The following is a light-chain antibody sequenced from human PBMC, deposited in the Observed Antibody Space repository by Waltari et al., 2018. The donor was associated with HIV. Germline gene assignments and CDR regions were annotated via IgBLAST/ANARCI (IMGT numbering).Light chain of an antibody. J-gene: IGLJ2*01. Sequence: SVLTQPPSASGTPGPRVTISCSGSTSTIGSHSVFWYQHLPGTAPKLLIHRNNQRPSGVPDRFSGATSGTSASLAISGLRSEDEAEYYCVVWDDTLRGVIFGGGTKVAVL. CDR3: VVWDDTLRGVI. CDR1: TSTIGSHS. V-gene: IGLV1-47*01. CDR2: RNN.